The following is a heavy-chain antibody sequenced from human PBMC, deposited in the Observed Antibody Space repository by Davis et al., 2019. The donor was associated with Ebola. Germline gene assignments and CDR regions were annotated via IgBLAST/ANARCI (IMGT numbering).Heavy chain of an antibody. D-gene: IGHD6-19*01. V-gene: IGHV3-30*03. Sequence: GESLKISCAVSGFTFSSCGMHWVRQAPGKGLEWVAVISYDGSKTYYGDSVKGRFTISRDNSKNTLYLQMNSLRAEDTAIYYCVRVSRNIATGWYRFDAFDIWGQGTLVTVSS. CDR1: GFTFSSCG. J-gene: IGHJ3*02. CDR3: VRVSRNIATGWYRFDAFDI. CDR2: ISYDGSKT.